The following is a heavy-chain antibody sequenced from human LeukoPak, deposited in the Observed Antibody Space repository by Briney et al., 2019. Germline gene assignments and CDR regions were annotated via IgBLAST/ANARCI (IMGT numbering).Heavy chain of an antibody. D-gene: IGHD2-8*02. V-gene: IGHV3-30*02. Sequence: GGSLRLSCAVSGFTFSRYGMHWVRQAPGKGLEWVAFIRYDGSEKYYADSVKGRSTISRDNSKNTLDLQMNSLRTEDTAMYYCAKGSFLCTGSTCPQYYYYMDVWGKGATVTVSS. CDR1: GFTFSRYG. J-gene: IGHJ6*03. CDR3: AKGSFLCTGSTCPQYYYYMDV. CDR2: IRYDGSEK.